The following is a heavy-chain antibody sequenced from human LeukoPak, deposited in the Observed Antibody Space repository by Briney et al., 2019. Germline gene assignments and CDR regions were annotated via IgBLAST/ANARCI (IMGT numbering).Heavy chain of an antibody. CDR2: IYYSGST. Sequence: SETLSLTCAVYGGSFSSYYWSWIRQPPGKGLEWIGYIYYSGSTNYNPSLKSRVTISVDTSKNQFSLKLSSVTAADTAVYYCARDLGYCSSTSCSYYYYYGMDVWGQGTTVTVSS. J-gene: IGHJ6*02. D-gene: IGHD2-2*01. CDR1: GGSFSSYY. V-gene: IGHV4-59*01. CDR3: ARDLGYCSSTSCSYYYYYGMDV.